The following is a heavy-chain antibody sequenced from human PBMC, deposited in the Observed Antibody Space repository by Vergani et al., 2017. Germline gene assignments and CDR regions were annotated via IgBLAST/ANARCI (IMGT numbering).Heavy chain of an antibody. CDR1: GGTFSSYA. CDR3: ARYTLSPSVGWFDP. D-gene: IGHD4-23*01. J-gene: IGHJ5*02. CDR2: IIPIFGTA. V-gene: IGHV1-69*01. Sequence: VQLVQSGAEVKTPGSSVKVFCKASGGTFSSYAISWVRQAPGQGLEWMGGIIPIFGTANYAQKFQGRVTITADESTGTAYMELRSLGSKDTAVYYCARYTLSPSVGWFDPWGQGTLVTVSS.